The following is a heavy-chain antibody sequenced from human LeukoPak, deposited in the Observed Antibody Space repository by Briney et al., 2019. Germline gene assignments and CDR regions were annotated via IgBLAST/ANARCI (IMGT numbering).Heavy chain of an antibody. V-gene: IGHV1-8*01. D-gene: IGHD2-15*01. Sequence: ASEKVSCKASGYAFTYNDVNWVRHATGQGLEWMGWMNPGTANKGNAQKFQDRLAMTADTPINTTYMELSGLTSENTAVYYCARGSAAADWGQGTLVTVSS. CDR3: ARGSAAAD. J-gene: IGHJ4*02. CDR2: MNPGTANK. CDR1: GYAFTYND.